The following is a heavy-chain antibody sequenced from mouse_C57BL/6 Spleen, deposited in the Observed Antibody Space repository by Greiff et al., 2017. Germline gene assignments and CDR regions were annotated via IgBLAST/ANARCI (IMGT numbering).Heavy chain of an antibody. V-gene: IGHV5-9-1*02. CDR1: GFTFSSYA. D-gene: IGHD2-4*01. Sequence: EVNVVESGEGLVKPGGSLKLSCAASGFTFSSYAMSWVRQTPEKRLEWVAYISSGGDYIYYADTVKGRFTISRDNARNTLYLQMSSLKSEDTAMYYCTRVYDYDGGYAMDYWGQGTSVTVSS. CDR2: ISSGGDYI. J-gene: IGHJ4*01. CDR3: TRVYDYDGGYAMDY.